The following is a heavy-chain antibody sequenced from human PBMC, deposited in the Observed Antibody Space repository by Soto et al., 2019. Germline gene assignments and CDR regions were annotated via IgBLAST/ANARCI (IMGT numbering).Heavy chain of an antibody. D-gene: IGHD2-2*01. CDR2: ISGSGGGT. CDR3: AKGLIVVVPAATYFDY. J-gene: IGHJ4*02. V-gene: IGHV3-23*01. CDR1: GFTFSSYA. Sequence: GGSLRLSCAASGFTFSSYAMRWVRQAPGKGLEWVSAISGSGGGTYYADSVKGRFTISRDNSKNTLYLQMNSLRAEDTAVFYCAKGLIVVVPAATYFDYWGQGALVTVSS.